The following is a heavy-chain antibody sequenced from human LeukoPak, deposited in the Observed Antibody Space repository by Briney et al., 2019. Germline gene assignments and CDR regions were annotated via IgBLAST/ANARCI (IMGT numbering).Heavy chain of an antibody. CDR3: ARAAERHPKRYSYYSRGYLQYFRH. CDR1: GFTFSDYY. Sequence: ASVKVSCKASGFTFSDYYMNWVRQAPGQGLEWMGWINPNTGGTNYAQKFQDRVTMTRDTSISTAFMQLSRLTSDDTAVYYCARAAERHPKRYSYYSRGYLQYFRHWGQGTLVTVSS. V-gene: IGHV1-2*02. CDR2: INPNTGGT. J-gene: IGHJ1*01. D-gene: IGHD3-22*01.